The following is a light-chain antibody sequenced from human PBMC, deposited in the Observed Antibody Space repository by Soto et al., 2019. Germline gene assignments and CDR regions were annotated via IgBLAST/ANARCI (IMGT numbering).Light chain of an antibody. V-gene: IGLV1-40*01. Sequence: QAVVTQPPSVSGAPGQRVTLSCTGNSSNLGAGYDVHWYQQLPGAAPKLVIFGNRNRPSGVPERFSGSKSGTSASLAITGLQAEDEADYYCAAWDDSLNGRVFGTGTKLTVL. CDR3: AAWDDSLNGRV. J-gene: IGLJ1*01. CDR1: SSNLGAGYD. CDR2: GNR.